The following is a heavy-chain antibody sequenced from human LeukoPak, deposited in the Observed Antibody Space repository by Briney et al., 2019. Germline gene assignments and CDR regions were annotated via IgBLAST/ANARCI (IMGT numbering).Heavy chain of an antibody. J-gene: IGHJ3*02. D-gene: IGHD1-26*01. Sequence: ASVKVSCKASGYTFTSYGISWVRQAPGRGLEWMGWISAYNGKTIHAQKFQDRVTMATDTPTSTGYMELRSLISDDTAVYYCARPIGEHAFDIWGQGTMVTASS. V-gene: IGHV1-18*01. CDR2: ISAYNGKT. CDR1: GYTFTSYG. CDR3: ARPIGEHAFDI.